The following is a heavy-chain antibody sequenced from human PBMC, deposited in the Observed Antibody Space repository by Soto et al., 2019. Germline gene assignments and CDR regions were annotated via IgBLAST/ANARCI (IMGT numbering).Heavy chain of an antibody. CDR3: AREHNDYGDFYFEY. CDR1: GCSISSGGYS. CDR2: IYHSGST. D-gene: IGHD4-17*01. V-gene: IGHV4-30-2*01. Sequence: TLSLTCAVSGCSISSGGYSWSWIRQPPGKGLEWIGYIYHSGSTYYNPSLKSRVTISVDRSKDQFSLKLSSVTAADTAVYYCAREHNDYGDFYFEYRGQGTLVTVSS. J-gene: IGHJ4*02.